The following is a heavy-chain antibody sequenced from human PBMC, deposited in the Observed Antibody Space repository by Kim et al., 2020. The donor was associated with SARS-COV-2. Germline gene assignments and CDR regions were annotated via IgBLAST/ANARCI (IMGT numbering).Heavy chain of an antibody. CDR3: ARADGWYDAFDI. Sequence: NYAQKFQGRVTITADKSTSTAYMELSSLRSEDTAVYYCARADGWYDAFDIWGQGTMVTVSS. J-gene: IGHJ3*02. D-gene: IGHD6-19*01. V-gene: IGHV1-69*04.